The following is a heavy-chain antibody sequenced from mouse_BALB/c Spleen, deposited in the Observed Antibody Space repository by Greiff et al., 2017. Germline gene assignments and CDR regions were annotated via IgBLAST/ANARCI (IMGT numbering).Heavy chain of an antibody. V-gene: IGHV5-6*02. CDR3: ARDRSGFAY. CDR2: ISSGGSYT. J-gene: IGHJ3*01. Sequence: DVKLVESGGDLVKPGGSLKLSCAASGFTFSSYGMSWVRQTPDKRLEWVATISSGGSYTYYPDTVTGRFTISRDNAKNTLYLEMSSLRSEDTAMYYCARDRSGFAYWGQGTLVTVSA. CDR1: GFTFSSYG.